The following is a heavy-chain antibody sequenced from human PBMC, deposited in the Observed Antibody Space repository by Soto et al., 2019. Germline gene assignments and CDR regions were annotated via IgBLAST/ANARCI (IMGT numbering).Heavy chain of an antibody. Sequence: TLSLTCAFSGGSINSGNWWSWVRQPPGKGLEWIGEIYHSGSTNYNPSLKSRVIISVDKSKNQFSLKLTSMTAADTAVYYCAGYYYASWNYQGNLDYWGQGTLVTVSS. CDR1: GGSINSGNW. J-gene: IGHJ4*02. CDR3: AGYYYASWNYQGNLDY. CDR2: IYHSGST. D-gene: IGHD3-10*01. V-gene: IGHV4-4*02.